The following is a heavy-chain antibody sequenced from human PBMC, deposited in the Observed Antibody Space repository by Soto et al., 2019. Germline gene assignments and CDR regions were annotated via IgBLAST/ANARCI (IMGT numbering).Heavy chain of an antibody. Sequence: SQTLSLTCGISGDSVSSNSAAWNWIRQSPSRGLEWLGRTYYRSKWYNDYAVSVKSRITINPATSKNQFSLQLNSVTPEDTAVYYCARDLLRSIVVVPAAITTVVYYYYGMDVWGQGTTVTVSS. CDR2: TYYRSKWYN. D-gene: IGHD2-2*02. CDR1: GDSVSSNSAA. V-gene: IGHV6-1*01. J-gene: IGHJ6*02. CDR3: ARDLLRSIVVVPAAITTVVYYYYGMDV.